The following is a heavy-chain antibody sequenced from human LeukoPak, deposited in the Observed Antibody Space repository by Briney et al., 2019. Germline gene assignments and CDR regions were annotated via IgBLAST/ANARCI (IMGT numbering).Heavy chain of an antibody. CDR1: GGSISSSTYY. CDR2: ISYSGST. J-gene: IGHJ5*02. Sequence: PSETLSLTCTVSGGSISSSTYYWGWIRQPPGKGLEWIGIISYSGSTHYNPSLKSRVTISVDTSKNQFSLNLRSVTAADTAVYYCARGHVLRFLEWLTHNWFDPWGQGTLVTVSS. CDR3: ARGHVLRFLEWLTHNWFDP. D-gene: IGHD3-3*01. V-gene: IGHV4-39*01.